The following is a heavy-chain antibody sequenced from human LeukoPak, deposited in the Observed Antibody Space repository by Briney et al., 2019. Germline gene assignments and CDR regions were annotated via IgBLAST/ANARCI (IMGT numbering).Heavy chain of an antibody. CDR3: ARGRYDFWSGYYTFDY. CDR1: GGSFSDYY. CDR2: INHSGGT. V-gene: IGHV4-34*01. Sequence: PSETLSLTCGVYGGSFSDYYWSWIRQPPGKGLEWIGEINHSGGTNYNPSLKSRVTISVDTSKNQFSLKLSSVTAADTAVYYCARGRYDFWSGYYTFDYWGQGTLVTVSS. J-gene: IGHJ4*02. D-gene: IGHD3-3*01.